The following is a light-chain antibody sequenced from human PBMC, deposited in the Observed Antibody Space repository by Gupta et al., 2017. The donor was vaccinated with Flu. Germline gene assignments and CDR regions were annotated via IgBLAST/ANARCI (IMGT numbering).Light chain of an antibody. CDR2: RTS. Sequence: VGDRVTISCRASQSISSWVAWDQQTPGRAPKLLIYRTSTLQTGVPSRFSGSGSGTEFTLTISSLQPDDFATYYCQQYNSFTFGPGTTVDLK. CDR3: QQYNSFT. V-gene: IGKV1-5*03. J-gene: IGKJ3*01. CDR1: QSISSW.